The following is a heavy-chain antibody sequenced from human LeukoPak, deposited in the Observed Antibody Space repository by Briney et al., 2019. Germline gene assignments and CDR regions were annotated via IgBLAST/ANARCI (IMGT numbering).Heavy chain of an antibody. CDR3: ARHRRYFDWLAPLDV. V-gene: IGHV5-51*01. Sequence: GESLKISCKGSGYSFTSYWIGWVRQMPGKGLEWMGIIYPGDSDTRYSPSFQGQVTISADKSISTAYLQWSSLKASDTAMYYCARHRRYFDWLAPLDVWGKGTTVTVSS. J-gene: IGHJ6*04. CDR1: GYSFTSYW. CDR2: IYPGDSDT. D-gene: IGHD3-9*01.